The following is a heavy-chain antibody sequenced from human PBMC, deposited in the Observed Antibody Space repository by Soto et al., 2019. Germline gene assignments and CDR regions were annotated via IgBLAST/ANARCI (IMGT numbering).Heavy chain of an antibody. CDR2: ISSSGSTI. V-gene: IGHV3-11*01. CDR3: ARDVAVPYYYYYYMDV. CDR1: GFTFSDYY. J-gene: IGHJ6*03. Sequence: GGSLRLSCAASGFTFSDYYMSWIRQAPGKGLEWVSYISSSGSTIYYADSVKGRFTISRDNAKNSLYLQMNSLRAEDTAVYYCARDVAVPYYYYYYMDVWGKGTTVTVSS. D-gene: IGHD2-15*01.